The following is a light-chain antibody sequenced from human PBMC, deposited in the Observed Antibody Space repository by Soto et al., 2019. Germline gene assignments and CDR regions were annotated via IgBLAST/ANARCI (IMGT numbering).Light chain of an antibody. CDR1: SSNIGAGYD. CDR3: QSYDSSLSAVV. V-gene: IGLV1-40*01. Sequence: QSVLTQPPSVPGAPGQRVTISCTGSSSNIGAGYDVHWYLQLPGTAPKLLIYVNSNRPSGVPDRFSGSKSGTSASLAITGLQAEDEADYYCQSYDSSLSAVVFGGGTKLTVL. CDR2: VNS. J-gene: IGLJ2*01.